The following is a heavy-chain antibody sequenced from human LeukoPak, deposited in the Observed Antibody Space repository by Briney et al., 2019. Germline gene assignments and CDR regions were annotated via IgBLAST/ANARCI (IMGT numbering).Heavy chain of an antibody. Sequence: GGSLRLSCAASGFTFSDYYMDWVRQTPGKGLEWVGRSRNKANSYATEYVPSVKGRFTISRDASKNSLYLQINSLRTEDTAVYYCARDDEGSYDYWGQGTLVIVSS. J-gene: IGHJ4*02. V-gene: IGHV3-72*01. CDR2: SRNKANSYAT. CDR3: ARDDEGSYDY. CDR1: GFTFSDYY.